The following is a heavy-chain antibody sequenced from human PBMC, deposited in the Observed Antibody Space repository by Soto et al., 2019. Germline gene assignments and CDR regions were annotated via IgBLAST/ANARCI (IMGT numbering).Heavy chain of an antibody. CDR3: AKDAQVLLWFGDFDY. D-gene: IGHD3-10*01. CDR1: GFTFSSYG. Sequence: SLRLSCAASGFTFSSYGMHWVRQAPGKGLEWVAVISYDGSNKYYADSVKGRFTISRDNSKNTLYLQMNSLRAEDTAVYYCAKDAQVLLWFGDFDYWGQGTLVTVSS. CDR2: ISYDGSNK. J-gene: IGHJ4*02. V-gene: IGHV3-30*18.